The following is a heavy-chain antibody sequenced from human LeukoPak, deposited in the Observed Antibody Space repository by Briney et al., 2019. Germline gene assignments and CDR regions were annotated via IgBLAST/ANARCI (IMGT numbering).Heavy chain of an antibody. J-gene: IGHJ4*02. V-gene: IGHV4-59*01. D-gene: IGHD5-18*01. CDR2: IYYSGST. CDR1: GGSISSYY. CDR3: ARVTRYGNSYGYVFDY. Sequence: PSETLSLTCTVSGGSISSYYWGWIRLPPGKGLEWIGYIYYSGSTNYNPSLKSRVTISVDTSKNQFSLKLSSVTAADTAVYYCARVTRYGNSYGYVFDYWGQGTLVTVSS.